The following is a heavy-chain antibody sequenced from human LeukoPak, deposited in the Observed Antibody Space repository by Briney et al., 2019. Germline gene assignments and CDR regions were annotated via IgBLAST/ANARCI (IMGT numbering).Heavy chain of an antibody. V-gene: IGHV3-48*02. CDR2: ISGSGSTR. CDR3: ARDQGIFDY. CDR1: GFTFNAFN. J-gene: IGHJ4*02. Sequence: GGSLRLSCAASGFTFNAFNINWVRQAPGKGLEWVSYISGSGSTRDYADSVKGRFTISRDNAKNSLYLQMNSLRDEDSAVYYCARDQGIFDYWGQGTLVTVSS.